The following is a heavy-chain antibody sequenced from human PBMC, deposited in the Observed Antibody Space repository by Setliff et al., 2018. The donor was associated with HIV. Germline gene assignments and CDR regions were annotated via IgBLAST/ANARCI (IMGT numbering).Heavy chain of an antibody. V-gene: IGHV4-34*01. D-gene: IGHD2-15*01. CDR2: INDSGTT. CDR3: ARGPIRYSSGVRWFLGVESWYSGIDY. CDR1: GWPIRGSSSFY. Sequence: PSETLSLTCSVSGWPIRGSSSFYWSWIRQSTGKGLEWLGEINDSGTTNYNPSLESRVTMLIDMSKNQLSLKLSSVTAADTAVYFCARGPIRYSSGVRWFLGVESWYSGIDYWGQGTRVTVSS. J-gene: IGHJ4*02.